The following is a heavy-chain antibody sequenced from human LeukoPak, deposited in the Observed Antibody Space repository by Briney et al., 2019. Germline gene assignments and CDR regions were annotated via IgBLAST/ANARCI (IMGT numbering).Heavy chain of an antibody. CDR2: IYHSGST. CDR1: GYSFSSGYY. D-gene: IGHD6-19*01. Sequence: PETLSLTCAVSGYSFSSGYYWGWIRQPPGKGLEWIGSIYHSGSTYYNPSLKSRVTISVDTSKNQFSLKLSSVTAADTAVYHCAIGPGYGSGWYLYWGQGTLVTVSS. J-gene: IGHJ4*02. V-gene: IGHV4-38-2*01. CDR3: AIGPGYGSGWYLY.